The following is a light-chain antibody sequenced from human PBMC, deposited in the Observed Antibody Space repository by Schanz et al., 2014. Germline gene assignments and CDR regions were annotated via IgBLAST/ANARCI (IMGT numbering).Light chain of an antibody. V-gene: IGKV1D-8*03. CDR1: QDISSW. CDR2: AAS. CDR3: QTRRT. J-gene: IGKJ4*01. Sequence: VIWMTQSPSLLSASTGDRVTITCRASQDISSWLAWYQQKPGRAPKLLIYAASSLQSGVPSRFSGSGSGTDFTLTISSLQPEDVATYYCQTRRTFGGGTKVEMK.